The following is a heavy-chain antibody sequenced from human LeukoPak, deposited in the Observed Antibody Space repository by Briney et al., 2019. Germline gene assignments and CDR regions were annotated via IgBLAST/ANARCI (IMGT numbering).Heavy chain of an antibody. J-gene: IGHJ3*02. V-gene: IGHV3-20*04. CDR3: ARAEYNWNEEHHDAFDI. CDR2: ISSDGSST. D-gene: IGHD1-20*01. CDR1: GFTFDDYG. Sequence: GRSLRLSCAASGFTFDDYGMSWVRHAPGKGLEWVSRISSDGSSTTYADSVKGRFTISRDNAKNSLYLQMNSLRAEDTAVYYCARAEYNWNEEHHDAFDIWGQGTMVTVSS.